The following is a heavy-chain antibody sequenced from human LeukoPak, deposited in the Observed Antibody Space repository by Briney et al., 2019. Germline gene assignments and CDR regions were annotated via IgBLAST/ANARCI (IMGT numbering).Heavy chain of an antibody. D-gene: IGHD3-22*01. Sequence: GGSLRLSCAASGFTFSSYWMHWVRQAPGKGLVWVSRINSDGSSTSYADSVKGRFTSSRDNAKNTLYLQMNSLRAEDTAVYYCAREGTYYYDSSGYLLRWGQGTLVTVSS. V-gene: IGHV3-74*01. J-gene: IGHJ4*02. CDR1: GFTFSSYW. CDR2: INSDGSST. CDR3: AREGTYYYDSSGYLLR.